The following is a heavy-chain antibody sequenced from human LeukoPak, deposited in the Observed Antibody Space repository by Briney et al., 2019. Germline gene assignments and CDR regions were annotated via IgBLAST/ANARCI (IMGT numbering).Heavy chain of an antibody. J-gene: IGHJ4*02. D-gene: IGHD2-15*01. V-gene: IGHV3-7*05. CDR2: IKEDGSET. Sequence: GGSLRLSCAASGFTFSTFWMTWVRQAPGKGLEWLANIKEDGSETYYVDSVKGRFTISRDNAKSSLYLQMNTLRFEDTAVYYCARDGPRSGESSYDYWGQGTLVTVPS. CDR1: GFTFSTFW. CDR3: ARDGPRSGESSYDY.